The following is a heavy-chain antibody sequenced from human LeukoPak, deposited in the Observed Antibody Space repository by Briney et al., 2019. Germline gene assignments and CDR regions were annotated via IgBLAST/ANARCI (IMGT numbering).Heavy chain of an antibody. CDR1: GGSISSYY. Sequence: SETLSLTCTVSGGSISSYYWSWIRQPPGKGLEWIGYIYYSGGANYNPSLKSRVTISVDTSKNQFSLKLRSVTAADTAVYYCARAPYSGSYGWFDPWGQGTLVTVSS. V-gene: IGHV4-59*01. D-gene: IGHD1-26*01. CDR3: ARAPYSGSYGWFDP. CDR2: IYYSGGA. J-gene: IGHJ5*02.